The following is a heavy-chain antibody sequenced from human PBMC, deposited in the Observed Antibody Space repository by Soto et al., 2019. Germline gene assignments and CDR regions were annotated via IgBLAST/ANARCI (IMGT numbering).Heavy chain of an antibody. V-gene: IGHV3-74*01. Sequence: GGSLRLSCAASGFTFSSYWMHWVRQAPGKGLVWVSRINSDGSSTSYADSVKGRFTISRDNAKNTLYLQMNSLRAEDTAVYYCAKDLQFSGWLSAQTFDYWGQGTQVTVSS. D-gene: IGHD6-19*01. J-gene: IGHJ4*02. CDR3: AKDLQFSGWLSAQTFDY. CDR2: INSDGSST. CDR1: GFTFSSYW.